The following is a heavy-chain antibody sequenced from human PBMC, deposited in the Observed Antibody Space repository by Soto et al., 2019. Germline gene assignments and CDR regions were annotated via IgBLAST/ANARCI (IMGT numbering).Heavy chain of an antibody. J-gene: IGHJ6*02. CDR1: GFTFSSYA. D-gene: IGHD3-3*01. V-gene: IGHV3-23*01. CDR3: AKDFTIFGVVLGMDV. Sequence: QPGGSLRLSCAASGFTFSSYAISWVRQAPGKGLEWVSAISVSGGSTYYADSVKGRFTISRDNSKNTLYLQMNSLRAEDTAVYYCAKDFTIFGVVLGMDVWGQGTTVTVSS. CDR2: ISVSGGST.